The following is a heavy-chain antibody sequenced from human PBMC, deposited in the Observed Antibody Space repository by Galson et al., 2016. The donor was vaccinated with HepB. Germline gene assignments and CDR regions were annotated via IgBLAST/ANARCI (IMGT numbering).Heavy chain of an antibody. D-gene: IGHD5-18*01. Sequence: SLRLSCAGSGFTFSSHALHWVRQAPGKGLEWVAIVSDDGSKRDYADSVRGRFTISRGNSKNTLSLQMNSLRGEDTAVYYCARPPVDGGYSYGPFDHWGQGILVTVS. CDR1: GFTFSSHA. CDR3: ARPPVDGGYSYGPFDH. J-gene: IGHJ4*02. CDR2: VSDDGSKR. V-gene: IGHV3-30*04.